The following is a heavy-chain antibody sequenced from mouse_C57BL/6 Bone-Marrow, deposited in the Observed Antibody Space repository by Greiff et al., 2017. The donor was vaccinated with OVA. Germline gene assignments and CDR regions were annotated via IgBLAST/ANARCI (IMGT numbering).Heavy chain of an antibody. CDR1: GYTFTDYE. CDR3: TRKPHYYGSSYWYFDV. V-gene: IGHV1-15*01. Sequence: VQLQQSGAELVRPGASVTLSCKASGYTFTDYEMHWVKQTPVHGLEWIGAIAPETGGTAYNQKFKGKAILTADKSSSTAYMELRSLTSEDSAVYYCTRKPHYYGSSYWYFDVWGTGTTVTVSS. D-gene: IGHD1-1*01. J-gene: IGHJ1*03. CDR2: IAPETGGT.